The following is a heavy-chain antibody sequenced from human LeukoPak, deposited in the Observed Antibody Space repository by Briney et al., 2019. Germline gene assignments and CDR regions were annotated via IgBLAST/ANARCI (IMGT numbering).Heavy chain of an antibody. V-gene: IGHV3-48*03. D-gene: IGHD6-13*01. Sequence: PGGSLRLSCAASGFTFSNYEINWVRQAPGKGLEWVSYISSSGRTIYYADSVKGRFTISRDNAKSSLYLQMNSLRAENTAVYYCGRYDASATDYWGQGTLVTVSS. CDR2: ISSSGRTI. CDR3: GRYDASATDY. CDR1: GFTFSNYE. J-gene: IGHJ4*02.